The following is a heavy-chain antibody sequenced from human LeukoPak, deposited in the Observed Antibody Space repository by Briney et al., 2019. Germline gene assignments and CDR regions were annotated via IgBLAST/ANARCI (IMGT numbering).Heavy chain of an antibody. D-gene: IGHD3-10*01. J-gene: IGHJ4*02. Sequence: GGSLRLSCAASGFTFSSYAMHWVRQAPGKGLEWVAVISYDGSNKYYADSVKGRFTISRDNSKNTLYLRMNSLRAEDTAVYHCAKDQNYFGSGINAIDYWGQGTLVTVSS. V-gene: IGHV3-30-3*01. CDR1: GFTFSSYA. CDR2: ISYDGSNK. CDR3: AKDQNYFGSGINAIDY.